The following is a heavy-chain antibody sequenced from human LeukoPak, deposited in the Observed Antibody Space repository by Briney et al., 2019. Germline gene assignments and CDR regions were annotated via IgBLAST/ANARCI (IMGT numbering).Heavy chain of an antibody. CDR2: ISYDGSNK. CDR3: ARWLYSSGLGGFDY. D-gene: IGHD6-19*01. Sequence: PGGSLRLSCAASGFTFSSYAMHWVRQAPGKGLEWVAVISYDGSNKYYADSVKGRFTISRDNFKNTLYLQMNSLRAEDTVVYYCARWLYSSGLGGFDYWGQGTLVTVSS. J-gene: IGHJ4*02. V-gene: IGHV3-30*04. CDR1: GFTFSSYA.